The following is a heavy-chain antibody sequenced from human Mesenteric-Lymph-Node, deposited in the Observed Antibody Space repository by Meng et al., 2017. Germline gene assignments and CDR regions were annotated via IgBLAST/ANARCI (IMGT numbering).Heavy chain of an antibody. J-gene: IGHJ4*02. Sequence: VQPQEWGPGLVTPSPPLSLTCPVSGGSISSGDYYWSWIRQPPGKGLEWIGYISYSGSTYYNPSLNSRVTISVDTSKNQFSLKLSSVTAADTAVYYCARTHFYDSSNYGFDYWGQGTLVTVSS. CDR1: GGSISSGDYY. CDR2: ISYSGST. V-gene: IGHV4-30-4*01. D-gene: IGHD3-22*01. CDR3: ARTHFYDSSNYGFDY.